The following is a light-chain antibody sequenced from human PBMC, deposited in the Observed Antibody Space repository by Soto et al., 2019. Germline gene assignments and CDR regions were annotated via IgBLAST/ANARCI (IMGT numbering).Light chain of an antibody. CDR3: QQFGASPRT. V-gene: IGKV3-20*01. CDR1: QSISSRH. J-gene: IGKJ1*01. Sequence: EIVLTQSPGTLSLSPGERDTLSCKASQSISSRHLAWYQQTPGQAPRLLIYATSSRATGIPDRFSGSGSGTDFTLSISRLEPEDSAVYFCQQFGASPRTFGQGTKVEIK. CDR2: ATS.